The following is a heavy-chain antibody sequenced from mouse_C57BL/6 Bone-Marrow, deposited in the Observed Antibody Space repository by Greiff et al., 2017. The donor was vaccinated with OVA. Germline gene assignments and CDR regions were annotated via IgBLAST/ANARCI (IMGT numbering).Heavy chain of an antibody. CDR2: IDPENGDT. Sequence: VQLQQSGAELVRPGASVKLSCTASGFNIKDDYMHWVKQRPEQGLEWIGWIDPENGDTEYASKFQGKATITADTASNTAYLQLSSLTSEDTAVYDCTTCSTGGYYFDYWGQGTTLTVSS. CDR3: TTCSTGGYYFDY. V-gene: IGHV14-4*01. CDR1: GFNIKDDY. D-gene: IGHD1-1*01. J-gene: IGHJ2*01.